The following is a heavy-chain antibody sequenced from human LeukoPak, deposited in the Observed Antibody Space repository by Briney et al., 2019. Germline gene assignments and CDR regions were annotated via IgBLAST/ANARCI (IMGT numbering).Heavy chain of an antibody. CDR2: ISAYNGNT. J-gene: IGHJ2*01. CDR1: GGTFSSYA. V-gene: IGHV1-18*01. CDR3: ARGPLLWFGELSNNWYFDL. Sequence: GASVKVSCKASGGTFSSYAISWVRQAPGQGLEWMGWISAYNGNTNYAQKLQGRVTMTTDTSTSTAYMELRSLRSDDTAVYYCARGPLLWFGELSNNWYFDLWGRGTLVTVSS. D-gene: IGHD3-10*01.